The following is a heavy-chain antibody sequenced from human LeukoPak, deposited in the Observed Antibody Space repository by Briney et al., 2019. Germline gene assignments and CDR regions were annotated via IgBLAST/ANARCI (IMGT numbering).Heavy chain of an antibody. J-gene: IGHJ4*02. V-gene: IGHV3-23*01. CDR1: GFTFSSYA. CDR2: ISGSGGST. D-gene: IGHD3-10*01. Sequence: GGSLRLSCAASGFTFSSYAMSWVRQAPGKGLEWVSAISGSGGSTYYADSVKGRFTISRDNSKNTLYLRMNSLRAEDTAVYYCAKGPALTVWFGEFDIDYWGQGTLVAVSS. CDR3: AKGPALTVWFGEFDIDY.